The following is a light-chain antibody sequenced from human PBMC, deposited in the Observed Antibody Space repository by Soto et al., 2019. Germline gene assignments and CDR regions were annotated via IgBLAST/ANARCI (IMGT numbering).Light chain of an antibody. Sequence: QSALTQPPSSSGSPGQSFTISCTGTSSDVGGYNYVSWYQQYPGKAPKLMIYEVNKRPSGVPDRFSGSKSGNTASLTVSGLQAEDEADYYCGSYAGSILYVFGTGTKVTV. CDR3: GSYAGSILYV. CDR2: EVN. V-gene: IGLV2-8*01. CDR1: SSDVGGYNY. J-gene: IGLJ1*01.